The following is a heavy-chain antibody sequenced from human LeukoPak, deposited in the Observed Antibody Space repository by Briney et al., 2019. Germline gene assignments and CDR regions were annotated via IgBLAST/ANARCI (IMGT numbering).Heavy chain of an antibody. CDR3: ARLGRDSSGYYYGDYYYYYMDV. D-gene: IGHD3-22*01. J-gene: IGHJ6*03. V-gene: IGHV4-39*07. CDR1: GGSISSSSYY. CDR2: IYYSGST. Sequence: SETLSLTCTVSGGSISSSSYYWGWIRQPPGKGLEWIGSIYYSGSTYYNPSLKSRVTISVDTSKNQFSLKLSSVTAAVTAVYYCARLGRDSSGYYYGDYYYYYMDVWGKGTTVTVSS.